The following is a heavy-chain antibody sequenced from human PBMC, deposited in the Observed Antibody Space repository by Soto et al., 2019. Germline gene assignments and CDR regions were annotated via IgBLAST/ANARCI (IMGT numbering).Heavy chain of an antibody. CDR1: GFTFRSYV. D-gene: IGHD3-10*01. CDR2: ITGTGSNT. V-gene: IGHV3-23*01. Sequence: EVQLLESGGGLVKPGGSLRLSCEASGFTFRSYVMSWVRQAPGKGLEWLSTITGTGSNTYYADSVRGRFAISRDNSKDTLYLQMDSLGAEDTAVYYCGKMAWLGDLPGHDFWGQGTLVTVSS. CDR3: GKMAWLGDLPGHDF. J-gene: IGHJ4*02.